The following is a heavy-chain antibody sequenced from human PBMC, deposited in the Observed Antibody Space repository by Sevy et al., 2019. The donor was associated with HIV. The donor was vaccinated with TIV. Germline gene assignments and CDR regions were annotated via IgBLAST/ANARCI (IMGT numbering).Heavy chain of an antibody. CDR1: GFTFSSYA. CDR2: ISYDGSNK. Sequence: GGSLRLSCAASGFTFSSYAMHWVRQAPGKGLEWVAVISYDGSNKYYADSVKGRFTISRDNSKNTLYLQMNSLRAEDTAGYYCARGGYCSSTSCYTVYYYGMDVWGQGTTVTVSS. CDR3: ARGGYCSSTSCYTVYYYGMDV. J-gene: IGHJ6*02. D-gene: IGHD2-2*02. V-gene: IGHV3-30-3*01.